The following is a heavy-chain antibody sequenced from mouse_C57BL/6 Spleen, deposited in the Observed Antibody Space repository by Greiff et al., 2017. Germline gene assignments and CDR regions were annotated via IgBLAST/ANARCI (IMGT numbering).Heavy chain of an antibody. Sequence: QVQLQQSGAELVKPGASVKLSCKASGYTFTSYWMHWVKQRPGQGLEWIGYINPRSGNTKYNQKFKDKATLTVDKSSSTAYLQLSSLTYEDSAVYYCASSLTGTGAMDYWGQGTSVTVSS. J-gene: IGHJ4*01. CDR2: INPRSGNT. D-gene: IGHD4-1*01. CDR3: ASSLTGTGAMDY. CDR1: GYTFTSYW. V-gene: IGHV1-7*01.